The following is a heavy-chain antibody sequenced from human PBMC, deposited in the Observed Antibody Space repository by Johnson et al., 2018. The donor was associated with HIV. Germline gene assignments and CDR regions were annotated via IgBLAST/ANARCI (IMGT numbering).Heavy chain of an antibody. D-gene: IGHD6-19*01. CDR2: IYSGGST. V-gene: IGHV3-66*01. CDR3: AKDRSTGWYPAFDI. J-gene: IGHJ3*02. CDR1: GFTVSSNY. Sequence: LQLVESGGGLVQPGGSLRLSCAASGFTVSSNYMSWVRQAPGKGLEWVSVIYSGGSTYYADSVKGRFTISRDNSKNTLYLQMNSLRGEDTALYYCAKDRSTGWYPAFDIWGQGTMVTVSS.